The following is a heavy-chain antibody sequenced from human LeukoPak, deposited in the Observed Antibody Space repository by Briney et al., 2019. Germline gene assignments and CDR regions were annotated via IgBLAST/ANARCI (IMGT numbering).Heavy chain of an antibody. J-gene: IGHJ5*02. D-gene: IGHD2/OR15-2a*01. Sequence: GGSLRLSCAASGFTFSSYAMSWVRQAPGKGLEWVSSISGSGSSTNYADSVKGRFTISRDNAKNTLYLQMNSLRAEDTAVYYCVPLAQILLNSFDPWGQGTLVTVSS. CDR3: VPLAQILLNSFDP. CDR1: GFTFSSYA. CDR2: ISGSGSST. V-gene: IGHV3-23*01.